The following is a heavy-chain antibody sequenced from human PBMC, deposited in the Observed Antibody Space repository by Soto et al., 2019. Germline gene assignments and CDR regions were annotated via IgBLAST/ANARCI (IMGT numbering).Heavy chain of an antibody. V-gene: IGHV4-34*01. CDR2: INHSGST. D-gene: IGHD2-8*02. CDR1: GGSFSGYD. J-gene: IGHJ4*02. Sequence: QVQLQQWGAGLLKPSETLSLTCAVYGGSFSGYDWTWIRQPPGTGLEWIGEINHSGSTNDNPSLKSRVTISVDTSKNQFSLKLTSVTAAETAVYYCARDKITGLFDYWGQGTLVTVSS. CDR3: ARDKITGLFDY.